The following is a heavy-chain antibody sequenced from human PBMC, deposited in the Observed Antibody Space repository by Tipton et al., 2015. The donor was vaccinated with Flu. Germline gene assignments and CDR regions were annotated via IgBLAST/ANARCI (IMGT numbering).Heavy chain of an antibody. J-gene: IGHJ4*02. Sequence: QMQLVQSGAEVKKPGASVKVSCKASGYTFASYGISWVRQAPGQGLEWMGWISAYNGHTNYAQKFQGRVTMTTDTSTSTAYMELRSLRSDDTAVYYCARDRGNILTGCHFDYWGQGTLFTVSS. CDR3: ARDRGNILTGCHFDY. CDR2: ISAYNGHT. CDR1: GYTFASYG. V-gene: IGHV1-18*01. D-gene: IGHD3-9*01.